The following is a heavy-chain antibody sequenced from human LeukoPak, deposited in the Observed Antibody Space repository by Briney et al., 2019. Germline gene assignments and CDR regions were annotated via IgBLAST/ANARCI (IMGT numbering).Heavy chain of an antibody. J-gene: IGHJ6*02. CDR3: ARVGYYYYGMDV. V-gene: IGHV4-30-2*01. CDR1: GGSISSGGYS. CDR2: IYHSGST. Sequence: SQTLSLTCAVSGGSISSGGYSWSWIRQPPGKGLGWIGYIYHSGSTYYNPSLKSRVTISVDRSKNQFSLKLSSVTAADTAVYYCARVGYYYYGMDVWGQGTTVTVSS.